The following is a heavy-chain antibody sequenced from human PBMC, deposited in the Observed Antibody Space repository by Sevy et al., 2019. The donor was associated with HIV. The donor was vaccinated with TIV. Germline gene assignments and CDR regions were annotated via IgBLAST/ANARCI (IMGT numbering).Heavy chain of an antibody. V-gene: IGHV3-30*03. CDR2: ISYDGTNK. J-gene: IGHJ4*03. CDR1: GFTFVTYG. Sequence: GGSLRLSCAASGFTFVTYGMHWVRQAPGKGLEWVAAISYDGTNKFYTDSFQGRFTISRGDAESTLHLQMVSLRPDDAAIYYCVRDSVPGGARGHLRYFFDPWGQGTLVTVSS. CDR3: VRDSVPGGARGHLRYFFDP. D-gene: IGHD1-26*01.